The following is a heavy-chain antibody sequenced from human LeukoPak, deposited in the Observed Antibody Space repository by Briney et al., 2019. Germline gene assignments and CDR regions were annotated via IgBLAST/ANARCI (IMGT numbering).Heavy chain of an antibody. CDR2: IKQDGSEK. V-gene: IGHV3-7*01. J-gene: IGHJ4*02. D-gene: IGHD6-19*01. CDR3: ARVSSLIAVAGTFDY. CDR1: GCTFSSYW. Sequence: GGSLRLSCAASGCTFSSYWMSWVRQAPGKGLEWVANIKQDGSEKYYVDSVKGRFTISRDNAKNSLYLQMNRLRAEETAVYNCARVSSLIAVAGTFDYWGQGTLVTVPS.